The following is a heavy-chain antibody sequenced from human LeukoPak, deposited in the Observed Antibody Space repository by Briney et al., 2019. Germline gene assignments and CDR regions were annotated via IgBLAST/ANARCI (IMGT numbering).Heavy chain of an antibody. Sequence: PGGSLRLSCAASGFTFNNYWMHWVRQAPGKGPVWIAHIHGDGSVTGYADSVKGRFTISRDNARHTLYVEMNSLRAEDTAIYYCAVRIAVPRGLDTWGQGTLVTVAS. CDR3: AVRIAVPRGLDT. V-gene: IGHV3-74*01. CDR1: GFTFNNYW. D-gene: IGHD6-19*01. CDR2: IHGDGSVT. J-gene: IGHJ5*02.